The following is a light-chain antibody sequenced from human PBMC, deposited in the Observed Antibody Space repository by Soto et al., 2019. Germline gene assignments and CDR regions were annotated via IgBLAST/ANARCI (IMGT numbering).Light chain of an antibody. V-gene: IGLV2-11*01. J-gene: IGLJ1*01. CDR1: SSDVGGYNY. CDR3: ASLTTTNFV. CDR2: HVS. Sequence: QSALTQPRSVSGSPGQSVTISCTGTSSDVGGYNYVSWYQQHPGKAPKLMIFHVSKRPSGVPDRFSGSKSGNTASLTISGLQAEDEADYYCASLTTTNFVFGTGTKLTVL.